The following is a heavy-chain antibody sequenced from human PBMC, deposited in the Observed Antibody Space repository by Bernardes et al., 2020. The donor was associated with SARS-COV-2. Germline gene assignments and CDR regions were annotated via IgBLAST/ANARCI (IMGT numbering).Heavy chain of an antibody. J-gene: IGHJ4*02. D-gene: IGHD1-26*01. CDR3: VRGATSSQIDY. CDR2: IGSSGVVT. V-gene: IGHV3-23*01. CDR1: GFTCSTYG. Sequence: GGYLRLSCAASGFTCSTYGMSWVRQAPGKGLEWVSSIGSSGVVTFYADSVKGRFTISRDNSKSTLFLEMNSLRAEDTAVYYCVRGATSSQIDYWDQGTLVTVSS.